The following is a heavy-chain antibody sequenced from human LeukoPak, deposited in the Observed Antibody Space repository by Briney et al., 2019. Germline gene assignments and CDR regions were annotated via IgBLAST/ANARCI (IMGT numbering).Heavy chain of an antibody. CDR1: GFTFSSNG. V-gene: IGHV3-23*01. CDR3: AKDSPYYYDSSGYWNNPLADY. Sequence: GGSLRLSCAASGFTFSSNGMSWVRQAPGKGLEWVSAISGSGGSTYYADSVKGRFTISRDNSKSTLYLQMNSLRAEDTAVYYCAKDSPYYYDSSGYWNNPLADYWGQGTLVTVSS. D-gene: IGHD3-22*01. J-gene: IGHJ4*02. CDR2: ISGSGGST.